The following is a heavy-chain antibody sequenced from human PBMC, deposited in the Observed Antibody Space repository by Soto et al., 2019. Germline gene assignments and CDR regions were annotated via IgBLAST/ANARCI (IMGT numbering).Heavy chain of an antibody. CDR3: ARENIAAAGTIRDYNWFDP. V-gene: IGHV1-69*13. J-gene: IGHJ5*02. Sequence: GASVKVSCKASGGTFSSYAISWVRQAPGQGLEWMGGIIPIFGTANYAQKFQGRVTITADESTSTAYMELSSLRSEDTAVYYCARENIAAAGTIRDYNWFDPWGQGTLVTV. CDR1: GGTFSSYA. D-gene: IGHD6-13*01. CDR2: IIPIFGTA.